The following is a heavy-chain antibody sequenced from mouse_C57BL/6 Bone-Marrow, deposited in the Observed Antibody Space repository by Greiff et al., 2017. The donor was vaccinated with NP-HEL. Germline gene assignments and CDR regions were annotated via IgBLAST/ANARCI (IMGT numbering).Heavy chain of an antibody. V-gene: IGHV5-15*01. J-gene: IGHJ4*01. Sequence: EVKLVESGGGLVQPGGSLKLSCAASGFTFSDYGMAWVRQAPRKGPGWVAFISNLAYSIYYADTVTGRFTISRENAKNTLYLEMSSLRSEDTAMYYCARPGYSNDYWGQGTSVTVSS. D-gene: IGHD2-5*01. CDR3: ARPGYSNDY. CDR2: ISNLAYSI. CDR1: GFTFSDYG.